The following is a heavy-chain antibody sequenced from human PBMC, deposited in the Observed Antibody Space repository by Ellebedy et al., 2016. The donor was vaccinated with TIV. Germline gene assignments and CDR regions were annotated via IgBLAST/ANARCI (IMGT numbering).Heavy chain of an antibody. Sequence: GGSLRLXXEASGFTFTNYFIHWVRQAPGKGLDWVAFLSHDGNDKYYADSVKGRFTVSRDNSKNTLYLQMNSLRAEDSAMYYCAREGGNGGSYVDACDIWGQGTMVTVSS. J-gene: IGHJ3*02. V-gene: IGHV3-30-3*01. CDR2: LSHDGNDK. CDR3: AREGGNGGSYVDACDI. D-gene: IGHD1-26*01. CDR1: GFTFTNYF.